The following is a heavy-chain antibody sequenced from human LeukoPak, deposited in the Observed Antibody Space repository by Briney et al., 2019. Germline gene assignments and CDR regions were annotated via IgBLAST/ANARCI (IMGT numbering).Heavy chain of an antibody. CDR1: GGSISSSSYY. D-gene: IGHD6-19*01. CDR3: ARHSFVGAVAGPTVFDY. J-gene: IGHJ4*02. CDR2: INHSGST. Sequence: SETLSLTCTVSGGSISSSSYYWGWIRQPPGKGLEWIGEINHSGSTNYNPSLKSRVTISVDTSKNQFSLKLSSVTAADTAVYYCARHSFVGAVAGPTVFDYWGQGTLVTVSS. V-gene: IGHV4-39*01.